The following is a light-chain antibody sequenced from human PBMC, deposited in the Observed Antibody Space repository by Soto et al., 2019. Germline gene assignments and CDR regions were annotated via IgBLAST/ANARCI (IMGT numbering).Light chain of an antibody. J-gene: IGLJ1*01. V-gene: IGLV1-47*01. CDR3: AAWDDSSYV. Sequence: QSVLTQPPSASGTPGQRVTISCSGSSSNIGSNYVYWYQQLPGTAPKLLIYRNNQRPSGVPDRFSGSKSGTSASLAISGLRSEDEADYYCAAWDDSSYVFGTGTKVT. CDR2: RNN. CDR1: SSNIGSNY.